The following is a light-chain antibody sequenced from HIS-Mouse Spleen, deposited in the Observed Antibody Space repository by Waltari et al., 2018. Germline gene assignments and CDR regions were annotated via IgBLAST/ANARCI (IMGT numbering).Light chain of an antibody. CDR1: SPNLGAGYD. J-gene: IGLJ3*02. Sequence: QSVLTQPPSVSGAPGQRVTISCTGSSPNLGAGYDVHLSQQLPGTAPKLLIYGNSNRPSGVPDRFSGSKSGTSASLAITGLQAEDEADYYCQSYDSSLSGSRVFGGGTKLTVL. V-gene: IGLV1-40*01. CDR3: QSYDSSLSGSRV. CDR2: GNS.